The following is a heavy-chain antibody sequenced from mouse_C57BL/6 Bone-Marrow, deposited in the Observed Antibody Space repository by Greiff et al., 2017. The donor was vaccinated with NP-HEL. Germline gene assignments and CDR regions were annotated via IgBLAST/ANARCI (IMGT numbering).Heavy chain of an antibody. CDR1: GYAFSSYW. CDR2: IYPGDGDT. D-gene: IGHD1-1*01. CDR3: ARCGGRSYDWYFDV. J-gene: IGHJ1*03. V-gene: IGHV1-80*01. Sequence: VQLQESGAELVKPGASVKISCKASGYAFSSYWMNWVKQRPGKGLEWIGQIYPGDGDTNYNGKFKGKATLTADKSSSTAYMQLSSLTSEDSAVYFCARCGGRSYDWYFDVWGTGTTVTVSS.